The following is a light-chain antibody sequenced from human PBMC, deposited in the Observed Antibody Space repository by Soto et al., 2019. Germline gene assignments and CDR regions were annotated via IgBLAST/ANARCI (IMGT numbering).Light chain of an antibody. Sequence: EILLTQSPSTLSLSPGERATLSCRASQSVRNNYLAWYRQQRPGQAPRLLIYGASGRATGIPDRFSGSGSGTAFTLTISRLEPEDFAVYYCQQYGSSPYTFGQGTKLEI. CDR3: QQYGSSPYT. CDR1: QSVRNNY. J-gene: IGKJ2*01. V-gene: IGKV3-20*01. CDR2: GAS.